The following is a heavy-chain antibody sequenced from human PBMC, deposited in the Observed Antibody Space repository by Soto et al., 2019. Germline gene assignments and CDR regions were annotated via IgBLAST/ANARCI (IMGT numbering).Heavy chain of an antibody. V-gene: IGHV3-53*02. Sequence: EVQLVETGGGLIQPGGSLRLSCAASGFTVSSNYMSWVRQAPGKGLEWVSVIYSGGSTYYADSVKGRFTISRDNYKNTLYLQMNSLRAEDTAVYYCARGGKLRYFDWLLPFDYWGQGTLVTVSS. J-gene: IGHJ4*02. CDR1: GFTVSSNY. D-gene: IGHD3-9*01. CDR2: IYSGGST. CDR3: ARGGKLRYFDWLLPFDY.